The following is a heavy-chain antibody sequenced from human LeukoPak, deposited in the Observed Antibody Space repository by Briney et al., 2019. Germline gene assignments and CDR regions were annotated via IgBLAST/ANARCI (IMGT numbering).Heavy chain of an antibody. D-gene: IGHD3-3*01. V-gene: IGHV4-59*01. CDR3: ARAHEYYDFWSGPTSGAFDI. J-gene: IGHJ3*02. CDR2: IYYSGST. CDR1: GGSLSSYY. Sequence: SETLSLTCTVSGGSLSSYYWSGIRQPPGKGLEGIGYIYYSGSTNYNPSLKSRVTISVDTSKNQFSLKLSSVTAADTAVYYCARAHEYYDFWSGPTSGAFDIWGQGTMVTVSS.